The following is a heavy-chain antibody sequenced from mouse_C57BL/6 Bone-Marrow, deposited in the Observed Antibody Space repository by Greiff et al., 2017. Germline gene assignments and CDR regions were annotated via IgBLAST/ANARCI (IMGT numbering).Heavy chain of an antibody. D-gene: IGHD2-4*01. J-gene: IGHJ3*01. Sequence: EVKLMESGGDLAKPGGSLKLSCAASGFTFSSYGMSWVRQTPDKRLEWVATISSGGSYTYYPDSVKGRFTISRDNAKNTLYLQMSSLKSEDTAMYYCARQSTMITRRFAYWGQGTLVTVSA. CDR2: ISSGGSYT. CDR1: GFTFSSYG. V-gene: IGHV5-6*01. CDR3: ARQSTMITRRFAY.